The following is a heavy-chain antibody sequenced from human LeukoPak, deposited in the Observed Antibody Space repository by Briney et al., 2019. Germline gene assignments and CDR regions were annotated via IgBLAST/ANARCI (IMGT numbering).Heavy chain of an antibody. J-gene: IGHJ6*02. Sequence: SETLSLTCAVYGGSFSGYYWSWIRQPPGKGLEWIEEINHSGSTNYNPSLKSRVTISVDTSKNQFSLKLSSVTAADTAVYYCARGPAVVVPAATGPYYYYGMDVWGQGTTVTVSS. CDR3: ARGPAVVVPAATGPYYYYGMDV. CDR1: GGSFSGYY. V-gene: IGHV4-34*01. D-gene: IGHD2-2*01. CDR2: INHSGST.